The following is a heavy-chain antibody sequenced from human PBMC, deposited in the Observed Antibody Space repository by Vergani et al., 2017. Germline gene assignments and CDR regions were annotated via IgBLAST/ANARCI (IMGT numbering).Heavy chain of an antibody. J-gene: IGHJ4*02. CDR3: ARERVVGFDY. V-gene: IGHV1-46*01. D-gene: IGHD2-21*01. CDR2: INPSGGST. Sequence: QVQLVQSGAEVKKPGASVKFSCKASGYTFTSYYMHWVRQAPGQGLEWMGIINPSGGSTSYAQKFQGRVTMTRDTSTSTVYMELSRLRSDDTAVYYCARERVVGFDYWGQGTLVTVSS. CDR1: GYTFTSYY.